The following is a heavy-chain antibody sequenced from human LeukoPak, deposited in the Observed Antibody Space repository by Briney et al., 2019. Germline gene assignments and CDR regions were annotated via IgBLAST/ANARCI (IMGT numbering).Heavy chain of an antibody. V-gene: IGHV3-23*01. CDR3: VSDLCGGDDQ. CDR2: LSDNGGSP. Sequence: PGGSLRLSCAASGFTFSNYAMSWVRQAPGKGLEWVSSLSDNGGSPYYADSVKGRFTISRDNAKDTLYLQMSSLRDEDTAVYYCVSDLCGGDDQWGRGTLVTVSS. J-gene: IGHJ5*02. CDR1: GFTFSNYA. D-gene: IGHD3-3*01.